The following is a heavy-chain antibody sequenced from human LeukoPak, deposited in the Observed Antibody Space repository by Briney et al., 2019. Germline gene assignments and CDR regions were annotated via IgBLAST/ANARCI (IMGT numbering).Heavy chain of an antibody. D-gene: IGHD2-2*01. CDR2: ISGSGGST. CDR1: GFTFSSYA. J-gene: IGHJ5*02. V-gene: IGHV3-23*01. CDR3: AKGGVPAAIAWFDP. Sequence: GGSLRLSCAASGFTFSSYAMSWVRQVPGKGLEWVSGISGSGGSTYYAGSVKGRFTISRDNSKNTLYLQVNSLRAEDTAVYYCAKGGVPAAIAWFDPWGQGTLVTVSS.